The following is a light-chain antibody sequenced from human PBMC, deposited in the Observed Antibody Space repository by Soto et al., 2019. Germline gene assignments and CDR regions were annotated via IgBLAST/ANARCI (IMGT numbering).Light chain of an antibody. Sequence: IQFTQSRSSLAAFLGDKVTITFQASQDISNYLNWYQQKPGKAPKLLIYDASNLETGVPSRFSGSGSGTDFTFTISSLQPEDIATYYCQQYDNLITFGQGTRLEIK. J-gene: IGKJ5*01. V-gene: IGKV1-33*01. CDR1: QDISNY. CDR3: QQYDNLIT. CDR2: DAS.